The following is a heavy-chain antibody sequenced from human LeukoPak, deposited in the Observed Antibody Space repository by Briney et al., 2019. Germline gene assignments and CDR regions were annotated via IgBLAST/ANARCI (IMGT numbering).Heavy chain of an antibody. Sequence: SETLSLTCTVSGGSISTSSYYWGWIRQPPGKGLEWIGTIYYSGSTYYNPSLKSRVTISVDTSKNQFSLKLSSVTAADTAVYYCARHRTVVGAGVWAAFDIWGQGTMVTVSS. D-gene: IGHD1-26*01. CDR3: ARHRTVVGAGVWAAFDI. CDR1: GGSISTSSYY. CDR2: IYYSGST. J-gene: IGHJ3*02. V-gene: IGHV4-39*01.